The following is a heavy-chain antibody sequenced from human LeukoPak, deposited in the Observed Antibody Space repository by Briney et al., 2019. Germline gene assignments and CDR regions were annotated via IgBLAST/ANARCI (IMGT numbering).Heavy chain of an antibody. CDR2: IYYSGST. D-gene: IGHD3-22*01. J-gene: IGHJ4*02. CDR3: ARLQYYYDSNGYYSLYYFDY. Sequence: SETLSLTCAVSGDSISSSSYYWGWIRQPPGKGLQWIGNIYYSGSTYYNPSLRSRLTISLDTSKNQFSLTLTSVTAADTAVYYCARLQYYYDSNGYYSLYYFDYWGQGTVVTVSS. V-gene: IGHV4-39*01. CDR1: GDSISSSSYY.